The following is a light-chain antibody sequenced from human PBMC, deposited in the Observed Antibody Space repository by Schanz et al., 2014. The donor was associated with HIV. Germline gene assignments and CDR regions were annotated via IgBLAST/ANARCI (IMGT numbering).Light chain of an antibody. V-gene: IGLV2-14*03. J-gene: IGLJ2*01. CDR2: DVN. CDR3: NSYTSSSSVV. CDR1: SSDVGVYNY. Sequence: QSALTQPASVSGSPGQSITISCTGTSSDVGVYNYLSWYQQHPGKAPKLMIYDVNNRPSGVSNRFSGSKSGNTASLTISGLQAEDEADYYCNSYTSSSSVVFGGGTKLTVL.